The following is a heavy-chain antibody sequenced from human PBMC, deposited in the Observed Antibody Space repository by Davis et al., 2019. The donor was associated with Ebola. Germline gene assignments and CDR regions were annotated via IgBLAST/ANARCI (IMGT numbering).Heavy chain of an antibody. V-gene: IGHV3-21*01. CDR2: ISSSSSYI. Sequence: GESLKISCAASGFTFSSYSMNWVRQAPGKGLEWVSSISSSSSYIYYADSVKGRFTISRDNAKNSLSLQMDSLRAEDTAVYYCARGTYCSITSCSYYGMDVWGKGATVTVSS. J-gene: IGHJ6*04. CDR1: GFTFSSYS. CDR3: ARGTYCSITSCSYYGMDV. D-gene: IGHD2-2*01.